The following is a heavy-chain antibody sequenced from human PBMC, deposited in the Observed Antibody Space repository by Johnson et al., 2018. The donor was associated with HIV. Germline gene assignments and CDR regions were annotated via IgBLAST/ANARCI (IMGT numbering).Heavy chain of an antibody. CDR3: AKDRGLWFGDDAFDI. CDR1: GFTVSNNY. D-gene: IGHD3-10*01. Sequence: VRLVESGGGLVQPGGSLRLSCAASGFTVSNNYMNWVRQTPGKGLEWVSVVHRDGRLYYADSVKGRFTISRDNAKNSLYLQMHSLRAEDTAVYYCAKDRGLWFGDDAFDIWGQGTMVTVSS. CDR2: VHRDGRL. J-gene: IGHJ3*02. V-gene: IGHV3-66*01.